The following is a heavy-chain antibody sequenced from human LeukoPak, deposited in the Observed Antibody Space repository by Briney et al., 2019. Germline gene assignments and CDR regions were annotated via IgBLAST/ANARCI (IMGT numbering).Heavy chain of an antibody. V-gene: IGHV3-7*01. D-gene: IGHD1-14*01. CDR1: GFTFNNFW. CDR3: ARIGNPFGFDI. J-gene: IGHJ3*02. Sequence: SGGSLRLSCAASGFTFNNFWMAWVRQAPRKGLQWVANIKEDGSEQYYVDSVKGRFTISRDNARKSLFLQMSSLRAEDTAVYYCARIGNPFGFDIWGQGTMVTVSS. CDR2: IKEDGSEQ.